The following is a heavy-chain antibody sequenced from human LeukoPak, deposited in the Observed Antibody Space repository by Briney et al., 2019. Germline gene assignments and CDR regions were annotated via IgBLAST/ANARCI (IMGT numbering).Heavy chain of an antibody. CDR1: GGFISSYY. CDR2: IYYSGST. V-gene: IGHV4-59*01. CDR3: ARAGFASHGPLNWFDP. Sequence: SETLSLTCTVSGGFISSYYWSWVRQPPGKGLEWVGYIYYSGSTTYNPSLKSRVTISVDTSKNQFSLNLSSVTAADTAVYYCARAGFASHGPLNWFDPWGQGTLVTVSS. J-gene: IGHJ5*02.